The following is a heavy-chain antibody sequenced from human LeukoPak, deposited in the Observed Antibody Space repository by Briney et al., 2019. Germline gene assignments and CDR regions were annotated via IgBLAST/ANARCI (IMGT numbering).Heavy chain of an antibody. J-gene: IGHJ5*01. Sequence: SETLSLTCTVSGGSLSIYYWSWIRQPPGKGLEWIGYIHYSGSTNYNPSLKSRVTISPDTSKNQLFLKLNSVTAADTAVYYCARLVWLGESPGSWFDSWGQGTLVTVSS. V-gene: IGHV4-59*01. CDR2: IHYSGST. D-gene: IGHD3-10*01. CDR1: GGSLSIYY. CDR3: ARLVWLGESPGSWFDS.